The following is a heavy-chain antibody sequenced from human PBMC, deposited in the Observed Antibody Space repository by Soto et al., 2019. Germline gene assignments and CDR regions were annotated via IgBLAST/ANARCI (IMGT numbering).Heavy chain of an antibody. CDR3: ARVDYGDPQFDY. Sequence: PSETLSLTCTVSGGSISNFFWNWIRQPPGKGLEWIGKIYYSVSTNYNPSLKSRVTISVDTSKNQFSLKLSSVTAADTAVYYCARVDYGDPQFDYWGQGTLVTVSS. J-gene: IGHJ4*02. V-gene: IGHV4-59*01. D-gene: IGHD4-17*01. CDR1: GGSISNFF. CDR2: IYYSVST.